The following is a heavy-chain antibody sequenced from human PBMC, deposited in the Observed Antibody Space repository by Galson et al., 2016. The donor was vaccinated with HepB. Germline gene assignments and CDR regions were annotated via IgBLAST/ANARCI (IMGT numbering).Heavy chain of an antibody. J-gene: IGHJ4*02. D-gene: IGHD4-11*01. CDR2: ISANSGNT. CDR1: GYRFFTYG. V-gene: IGHV1-18*04. CDR3: ARDVQFRFDY. Sequence: SCKASGYRFFTYGISWVRQAPGQGLEWLGWISANSGNTIYAQKFQDRVTMTRDTSASTVYMDLRSLRSDDTAVYYCARDVQFRFDYWGRGTVVTVSS.